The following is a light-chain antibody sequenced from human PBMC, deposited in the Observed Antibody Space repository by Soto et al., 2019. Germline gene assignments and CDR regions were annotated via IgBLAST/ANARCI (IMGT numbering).Light chain of an antibody. CDR3: SAHGGTNPYV. J-gene: IGLJ1*01. CDR1: ASDIGGYTF. Sequence: QSVLTQPPSASGSPGQSVAISCTGTASDIGGYTFVSWYQQHPGKVPKLLIYDVNKRPSGVPDRFSGSKSGNTASLTVSGLQAEDEADYYCSAHGGTNPYVFGTGTKLTVL. CDR2: DVN. V-gene: IGLV2-8*01.